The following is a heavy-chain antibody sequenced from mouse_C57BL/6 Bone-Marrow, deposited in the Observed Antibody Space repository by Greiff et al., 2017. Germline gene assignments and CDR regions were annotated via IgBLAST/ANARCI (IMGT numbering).Heavy chain of an antibody. CDR1: GYTFTSYW. D-gene: IGHD2-3*01. Sequence: QVQLQQPGAELVKPGASVKLSCKASGYTFTSYWMQWVKQRPGQGLEWIGEIDPSDSYTNSNQKFKGKATLTVDTSSSTASVQLSSLTSEDSAVDYYAGGGYYGGAMDYWGQGTSVTVSS. V-gene: IGHV1-50*01. J-gene: IGHJ4*01. CDR2: IDPSDSYT. CDR3: AGGGYYGGAMDY.